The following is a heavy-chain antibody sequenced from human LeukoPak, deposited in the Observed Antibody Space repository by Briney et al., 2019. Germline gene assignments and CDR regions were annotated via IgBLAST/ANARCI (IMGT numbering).Heavy chain of an antibody. Sequence: SETLSLTCDVSGFSITSGDYWGWIRHYPGRGLEWTGSISHSGDTYYIPSLRSRVTMSLDTSRNQFSLDLRSVSAADTAVYFCARVGPLAVGTGKRVYSFDYWGQGTLVTVSS. V-gene: IGHV4-38-2*01. D-gene: IGHD1-1*01. CDR2: ISHSGDT. CDR1: GFSITSGDY. J-gene: IGHJ4*02. CDR3: ARVGPLAVGTGKRVYSFDY.